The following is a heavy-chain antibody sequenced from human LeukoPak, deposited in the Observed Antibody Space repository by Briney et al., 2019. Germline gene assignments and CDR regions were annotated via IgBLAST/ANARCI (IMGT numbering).Heavy chain of an antibody. CDR2: INHSGST. CDR3: ARQRWLRSPFDP. V-gene: IGHV4-34*01. Sequence: PSETLSLTCAVYGGSFSGYYWSWIRQPPGKGLEWIGEINHSGSTNYNPSLKSRVTISVDTSKNQFSLKLSSVTAADTAVYYCARQRWLRSPFDPWGQGTLVTVSS. J-gene: IGHJ5*02. CDR1: GGSFSGYY. D-gene: IGHD5-24*01.